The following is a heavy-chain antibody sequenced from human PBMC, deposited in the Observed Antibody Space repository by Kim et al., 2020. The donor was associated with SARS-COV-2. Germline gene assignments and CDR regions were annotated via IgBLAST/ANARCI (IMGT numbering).Heavy chain of an antibody. CDR2: IKEDGTET. Sequence: GGSLRLSCAASGFTFSGFWMSWVRQAPGKGLEWVANIKEDGTETYYLDSVEGRFTISRDNAKNSLYLQMNSLRAEDTAVYYCTRERVTENSHFDYWCEGALVTVVS. CDR1: GFTFSGFW. V-gene: IGHV3-7*01. J-gene: IGHJ4*02. D-gene: IGHD2-21*02. CDR3: TRERVTENSHFDY.